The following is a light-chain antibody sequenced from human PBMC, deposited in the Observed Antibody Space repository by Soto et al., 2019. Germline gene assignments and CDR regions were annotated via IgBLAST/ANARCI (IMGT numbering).Light chain of an antibody. CDR2: DAS. Sequence: EIVMTQSPATLSVSPGGRATLSCRASQSVSSNLAWYQQKPGQAPRLLIYDASTRATGIPARFSGSGSGTEFTLTISSLQSEDFAVYYCHQYNNWPRTFGQGTKVEIK. CDR1: QSVSSN. J-gene: IGKJ1*01. CDR3: HQYNNWPRT. V-gene: IGKV3-15*01.